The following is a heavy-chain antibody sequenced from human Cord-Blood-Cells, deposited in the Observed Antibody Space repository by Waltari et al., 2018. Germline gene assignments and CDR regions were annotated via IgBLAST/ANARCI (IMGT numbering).Heavy chain of an antibody. D-gene: IGHD3-10*01. CDR1: GYTFTDYY. CDR2: VDPEDGET. J-gene: IGHJ6*03. V-gene: IGHV1-69-2*01. CDR3: ATEGPSTMVRGVRVYYMDV. Sequence: EVQLVQSGAEVKKSGATVKISCKVSGYTFTDYYMHWVQQAPGKGLEWMGLVDPEDGETIYAEKFQGRVTITADTSTDTAYMELSSLRSEDTAVYYCATEGPSTMVRGVRVYYMDVWGKGTTVTVSS.